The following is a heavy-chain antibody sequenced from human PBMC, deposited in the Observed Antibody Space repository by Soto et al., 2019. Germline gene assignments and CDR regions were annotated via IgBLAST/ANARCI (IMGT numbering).Heavy chain of an antibody. CDR3: ARDGGYGSGSYRFDY. D-gene: IGHD3-10*01. J-gene: IGHJ4*02. CDR2: IYYSGST. V-gene: IGHV4-31*03. Sequence: QVQLQESGPGLVKPAQTLSLTCTVSGGSINSGGYYWSWIRQHPGVGLEWIGYIYYSGSTNYNPSLKSRLTISADTSKNQFSLELSSVTAADTAVYYCARDGGYGSGSYRFDYWGQGTLVTVSS. CDR1: GGSINSGGYY.